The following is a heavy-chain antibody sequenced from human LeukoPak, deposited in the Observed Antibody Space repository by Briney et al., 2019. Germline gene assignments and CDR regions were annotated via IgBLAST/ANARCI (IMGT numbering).Heavy chain of an antibody. CDR1: GFTFSSYA. D-gene: IGHD3-10*01. J-gene: IGHJ4*02. V-gene: IGHV3-30-3*01. CDR3: ARDVSPHGSGSYMDVY. Sequence: GGSLRLSCAASGFTFSSYAMHWVRQAPGKGLEWVAVISYDGSNKYYADSVKGRFTISRDNSKNTLYLQMNSLRAEDTAVYYCARDVSPHGSGSYMDVYWGQGTLVTVSS. CDR2: ISYDGSNK.